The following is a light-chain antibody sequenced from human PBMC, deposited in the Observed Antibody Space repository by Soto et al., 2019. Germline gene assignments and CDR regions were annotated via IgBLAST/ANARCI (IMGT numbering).Light chain of an antibody. CDR1: SSDVGEYKD. Sequence: QSALTQPPSASGSPGQSVTISCTGSSSDVGEYKDVSWYQQHPGKAPKLIIYEVSKRPSGIPGRFSGSKSGNTASLTVAGLQAADEADYYCSSYGGFNDVLFGGGTKLTVL. CDR3: SSYGGFNDVL. V-gene: IGLV2-8*01. CDR2: EVS. J-gene: IGLJ2*01.